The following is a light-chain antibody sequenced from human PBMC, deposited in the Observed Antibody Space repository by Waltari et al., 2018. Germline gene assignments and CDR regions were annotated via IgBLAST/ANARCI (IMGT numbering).Light chain of an antibody. CDR3: QQFGTSQWT. V-gene: IGKV3-20*01. Sequence: EIVLTQSPGTLSLSPGERATLSCRASQSVSSSYLAWYQQKPGQAPRLLVYGASSRATGIPDRFSGSGSGTDFTLTINRLEPEDFAVYYCQQFGTSQWTFGQGP. J-gene: IGKJ1*01. CDR1: QSVSSSY. CDR2: GAS.